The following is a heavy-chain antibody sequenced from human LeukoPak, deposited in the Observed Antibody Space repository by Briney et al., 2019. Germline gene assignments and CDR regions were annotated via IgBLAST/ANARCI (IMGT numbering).Heavy chain of an antibody. J-gene: IGHJ4*02. D-gene: IGHD2-15*01. CDR2: IKQDGSEK. Sequence: PGGSLRLSCAASGFTFSSYWMSWVRQAPGKGLEWVANIKQDGSEKYYVDSVKGRFTISRDNAKTSLYLQMNSLRAEDTAVYYCARAVGYCSGGSCYSDYWGQGTLVTVSS. CDR1: GFTFSSYW. CDR3: ARAVGYCSGGSCYSDY. V-gene: IGHV3-7*01.